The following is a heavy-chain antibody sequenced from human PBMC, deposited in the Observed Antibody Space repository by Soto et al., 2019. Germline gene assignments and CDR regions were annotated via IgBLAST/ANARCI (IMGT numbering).Heavy chain of an antibody. Sequence: GGSLRLSCAASGFTFDDYAMHWVRQAPGKGLEWVSGISWNSGSIGYADSVKGRFTISRDNAKNSLYLQMNSLRAEDTALYYCAKDSGVDGIRTTSTDYYYYYYYMDVWGKGTTVTVSS. CDR1: GFTFDDYA. J-gene: IGHJ6*03. CDR3: AKDSGVDGIRTTSTDYYYYYYYMDV. CDR2: ISWNSGSI. V-gene: IGHV3-9*01. D-gene: IGHD2-8*01.